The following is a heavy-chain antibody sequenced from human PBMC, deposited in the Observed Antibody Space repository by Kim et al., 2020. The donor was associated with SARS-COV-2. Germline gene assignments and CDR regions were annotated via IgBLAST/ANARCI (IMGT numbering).Heavy chain of an antibody. Sequence: SVKVSCKASGGTFSSYAISWVRQAPGQGLEWMGGIIPIFGTANYAQKFQGRVTITADESTSTAYMELSSLRSEDTAVYYCARVTNVGYCTNGVCYHPTYYFDYWGQGTLVTVSS. J-gene: IGHJ4*02. CDR1: GGTFSSYA. D-gene: IGHD2-8*01. CDR3: ARVTNVGYCTNGVCYHPTYYFDY. CDR2: IIPIFGTA. V-gene: IGHV1-69*13.